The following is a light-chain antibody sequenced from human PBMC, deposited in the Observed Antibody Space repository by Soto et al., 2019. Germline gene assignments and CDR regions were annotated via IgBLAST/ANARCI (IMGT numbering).Light chain of an antibody. CDR1: SRDVGGYNY. Sequence: QSALTQPASVSGSPGQSITISCTGTSRDVGGYNYVSWHQQHPGKAPKLIITEVSNRPSGVSNRFSGSKSGNTASLTISGLQAEDEADYYCSSYIGSSTFVVFGGGTKLTVL. CDR3: SSYIGSSTFVV. V-gene: IGLV2-14*01. J-gene: IGLJ2*01. CDR2: EVS.